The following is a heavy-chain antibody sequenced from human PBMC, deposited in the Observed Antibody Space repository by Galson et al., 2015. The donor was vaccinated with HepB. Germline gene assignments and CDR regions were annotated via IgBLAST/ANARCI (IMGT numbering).Heavy chain of an antibody. CDR2: ISGTGRTT. CDR1: GFSFSDYA. CDR3: AKDTNHCAGDCYFYGLDV. J-gene: IGHJ6*02. D-gene: IGHD2-21*02. Sequence: LRLSCAASGFSFSDYAIAWVRQAPGKGLEWVSSISGTGRTTYYADSVKGRSTISRDNSKNTVYLQMGSLRADDTAIYYCAKDTNHCAGDCYFYGLDVWGQGTTVTVSS. V-gene: IGHV3-23*01.